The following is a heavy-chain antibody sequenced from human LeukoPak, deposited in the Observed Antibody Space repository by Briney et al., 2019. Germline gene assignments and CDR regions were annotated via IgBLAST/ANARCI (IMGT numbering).Heavy chain of an antibody. CDR3: AKAPVTSCRGAFCYPLDS. CDR2: ISSSDDGT. J-gene: IGHJ4*02. CDR1: GFSLSSYA. D-gene: IGHD2-15*01. Sequence: GGSLRLSCAASGFSLSSYAMSWVRQAPGKGLEWVSAISSSDDGTYHAGSVRGRFTISRDSSKNTLYLQMNNLRTEDAAIYYCAKAPVTSCRGAFCYPLDSWGQGTLVTVSS. V-gene: IGHV3-23*01.